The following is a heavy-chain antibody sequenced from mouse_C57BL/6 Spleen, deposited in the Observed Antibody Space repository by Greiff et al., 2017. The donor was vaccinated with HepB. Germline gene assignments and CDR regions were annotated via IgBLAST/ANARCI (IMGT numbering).Heavy chain of an antibody. CDR1: GYTFTSYG. D-gene: IGHD1-1*01. Sequence: VQLQQSGAELARPGASVKLSCKASGYTFTSYGISWVKQRTGQGLEWIGEIYPRSGNTYYNEKFKGKATLTADKSSSTAYMELCSLTSEDSAVYFCARESYYGSSYGYAMDYWGQGTSVTVSS. J-gene: IGHJ4*01. V-gene: IGHV1-81*01. CDR3: ARESYYGSSYGYAMDY. CDR2: IYPRSGNT.